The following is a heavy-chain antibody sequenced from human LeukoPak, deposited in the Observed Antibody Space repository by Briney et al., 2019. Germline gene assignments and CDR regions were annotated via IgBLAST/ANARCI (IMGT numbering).Heavy chain of an antibody. V-gene: IGHV3-7*04. D-gene: IGHD6-19*01. Sequence: GGSLTLSCAASGFTFSYYWMSWVRQAPGKGLEWVAILNQGGSDTYYVDSVKGRFTISRDNAKNSLYLQMNSLRVEDTAVYYCARAGSSGSVDCWGQGILVTVSS. CDR2: LNQGGSDT. J-gene: IGHJ4*02. CDR1: GFTFSYYW. CDR3: ARAGSSGSVDC.